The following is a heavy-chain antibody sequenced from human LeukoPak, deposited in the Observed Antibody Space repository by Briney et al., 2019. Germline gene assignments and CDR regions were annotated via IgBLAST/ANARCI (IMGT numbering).Heavy chain of an antibody. CDR2: INPNSGGT. CDR1: GFTFTAYY. D-gene: IGHD3-3*01. J-gene: IGHJ4*02. CDR3: ARDAGLVRFSPTYYFDY. V-gene: IGHV1-2*02. Sequence: ASVKVSCKASGFTFTAYYIHWVRQAPGQGLEWMGWINPNSGGTNYAQKFQGRVTMTRDTSISTAYMELSRLRSDDTAVYYCARDAGLVRFSPTYYFDYWGQGTLVTVSS.